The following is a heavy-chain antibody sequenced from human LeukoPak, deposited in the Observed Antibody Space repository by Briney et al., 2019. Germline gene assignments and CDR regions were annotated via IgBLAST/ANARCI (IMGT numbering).Heavy chain of an antibody. D-gene: IGHD3-9*01. CDR2: ISGSGGST. V-gene: IGHV3-23*01. Sequence: XASGFTFXSXXXXXXRXXXXKXLEWVSAISGSGGSTYYADSVKGRFTVSRDNAKNSLYLQMNSLRAEDTAVYYCASLGFDPDYWGQGTLVTVSS. CDR3: ASLGFDPDY. J-gene: IGHJ4*02. CDR1: GFTFXSXX.